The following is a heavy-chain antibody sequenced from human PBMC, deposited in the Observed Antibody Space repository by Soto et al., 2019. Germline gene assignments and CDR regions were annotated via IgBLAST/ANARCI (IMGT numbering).Heavy chain of an antibody. J-gene: IGHJ4*02. CDR3: AKETRLVVFDY. Sequence: GGSLRLSCAASGFTFSSYGMHWVRQAPGKGLEWVAVISYDGSNKYYADSVKGRFTISRDNSKNTLYLQMNSLRAEDTAVYYCAKETRLVVFDYWGQGTLVTVSS. D-gene: IGHD3-9*01. CDR1: GFTFSSYG. CDR2: ISYDGSNK. V-gene: IGHV3-30*18.